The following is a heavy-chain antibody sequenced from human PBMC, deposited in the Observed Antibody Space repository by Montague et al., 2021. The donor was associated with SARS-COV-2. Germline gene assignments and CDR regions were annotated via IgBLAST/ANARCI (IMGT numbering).Heavy chain of an antibody. CDR1: GGSISSGGYY. CDR2: IYYSGST. D-gene: IGHD3-3*01. V-gene: IGHV4-31*03. CDR3: ARALSITIFGVVGSFGY. J-gene: IGHJ4*02. Sequence: TLSLTCTVSGGSISSGGYYWSWIRQHPGKGLEWIGYIYYSGSTYYNPSLKSRVTISVDTSKNQFSLKLSSVTAADTAVYYCARALSITIFGVVGSFGYWGQGTLVTVSS.